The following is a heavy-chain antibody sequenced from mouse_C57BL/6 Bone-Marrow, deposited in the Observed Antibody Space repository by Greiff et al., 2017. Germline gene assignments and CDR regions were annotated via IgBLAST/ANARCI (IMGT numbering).Heavy chain of an antibody. CDR1: GYTFTSYW. V-gene: IGHV1-55*01. D-gene: IGHD2-5*01. J-gene: IGHJ1*03. Sequence: VQLQQPGAELVKPGASVTMSCKASGYTFTSYWITWVKQRPGQGLEWIGDIYPGSGSTNYNEKFKSKATLTVGTSSSTAYMQLSSLTSEDSAVYYCARPYYSNYWYFDVWGTGTTVTVSS. CDR3: ARPYYSNYWYFDV. CDR2: IYPGSGST.